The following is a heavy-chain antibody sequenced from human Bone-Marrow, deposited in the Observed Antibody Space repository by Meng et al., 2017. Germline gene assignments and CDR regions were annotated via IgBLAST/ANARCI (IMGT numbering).Heavy chain of an antibody. D-gene: IGHD3-22*01. CDR1: GGSISSGTYY. CDR3: ARYVFDSSSLYSNWFDP. V-gene: IGHV4-31*03. J-gene: IGHJ5*02. Sequence: VQLQESGPGLVKPSQTPSLTCTVPGGSISSGTYYWGWIRQLPGKGLEWIAYIHYSGSTYYSPSLKSRVTISVDTSKNQLSLKLSSMTAADTAVYYCARYVFDSSSLYSNWFDPWGQGTLVTVSS. CDR2: IHYSGST.